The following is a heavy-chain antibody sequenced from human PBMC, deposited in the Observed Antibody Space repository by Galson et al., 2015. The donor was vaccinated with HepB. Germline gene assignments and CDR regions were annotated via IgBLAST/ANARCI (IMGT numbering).Heavy chain of an antibody. CDR1: GYTFSNYG. J-gene: IGHJ6*02. V-gene: IGHV1-18*01. Sequence: SVKVSCKASGYTFSNYGLSWVRQAPGQGLEWMGWISGYDGSTNYAPKFQGGVTMTTQTSTGTAYIELRRLRSDDPAVYFCARDSRLELRVNNYVSYGMDVWGQGSADTVSS. CDR2: ISGYDGST. D-gene: IGHD1-7*01. CDR3: ARDSRLELRVNNYVSYGMDV.